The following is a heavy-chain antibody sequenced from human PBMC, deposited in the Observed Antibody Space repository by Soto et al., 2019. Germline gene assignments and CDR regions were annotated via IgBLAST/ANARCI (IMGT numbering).Heavy chain of an antibody. CDR1: GYSLTSYY. D-gene: IGHD3-10*02. J-gene: IGHJ4*02. CDR3: ARSYVTSRPIDF. CDR2: TNPSDGST. V-gene: IGHV1-46*01. Sequence: QVQLVQSGAEVRKPGASVKVSCKASGYSLTSYYMHWVRQAPGHGREWMGITNPSDGSTNYAQKFQGRVTMTSDTSTSTVYMEMSSLRSEDTAMYYCARSYVTSRPIDFWGQGTLVTVSS.